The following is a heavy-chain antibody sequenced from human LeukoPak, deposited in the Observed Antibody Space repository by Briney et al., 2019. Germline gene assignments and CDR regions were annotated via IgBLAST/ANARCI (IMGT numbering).Heavy chain of an antibody. J-gene: IGHJ1*01. CDR2: INPNSGGT. CDR1: GYTFTGHY. Sequence: GASVKVSCKASGYTFTGHYMHWVRQAPGQGLEWMGRINPNSGGTNYAQKFQGRVTMTRDTSISTAYMELSRLGSDDTALYYCAREERYYDSSGYYFQRWGQGTLAIVSS. V-gene: IGHV1-2*02. CDR3: AREERYYDSSGYYFQR. D-gene: IGHD3-22*01.